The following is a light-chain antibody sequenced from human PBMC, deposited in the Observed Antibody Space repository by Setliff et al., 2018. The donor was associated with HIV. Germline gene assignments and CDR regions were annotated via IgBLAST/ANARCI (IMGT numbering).Light chain of an antibody. Sequence: QSALAQPRSVSGSPGQSVTISCTGTSSDVGGYNYVSWYHQHPGKAPKLMISDVSKRPSGVPDRFSGSKSGNTASLTISGLQAEDEADYYCSSYTSNNARVFGTGTKVTVL. J-gene: IGLJ1*01. CDR2: DVS. CDR1: SSDVGGYNY. CDR3: SSYTSNNARV. V-gene: IGLV2-11*01.